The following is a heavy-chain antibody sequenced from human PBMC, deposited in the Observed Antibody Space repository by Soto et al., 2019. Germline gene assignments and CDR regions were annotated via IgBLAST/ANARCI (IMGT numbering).Heavy chain of an antibody. CDR1: GFTFSSYA. V-gene: IGHV3-30-3*01. Sequence: PGGSLRLSCAASGFTFSSYAMHWVRQAPGKGLEWVAVISYDGSNKYYADSVKGRFTISRDNSKNTLYLQMNSLRAEDTAVYYCARDSVVRGVLDYYYGMDVGGQGTTVTVS. J-gene: IGHJ6*02. CDR2: ISYDGSNK. CDR3: ARDSVVRGVLDYYYGMDV. D-gene: IGHD3-10*01.